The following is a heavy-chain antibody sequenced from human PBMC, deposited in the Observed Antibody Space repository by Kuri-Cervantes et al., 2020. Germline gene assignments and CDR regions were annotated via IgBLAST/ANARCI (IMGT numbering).Heavy chain of an antibody. CDR3: ARRVPTSGWYDIRRRNWFDP. CDR1: GYTFTSYD. V-gene: IGHV1-8*01. J-gene: IGHJ5*02. CDR2: MNPNSGNT. Sequence: ASVNVSCKASGYTFTSYDINWVRQATGQGLEWMGWMNPNSGNTGYAQKFQGRVTMTRNTSISTAYMELSSLRSEDTAVYYCARRVPTSGWYDIRRRNWFDPWGQGTLVTVSS. D-gene: IGHD6-19*01.